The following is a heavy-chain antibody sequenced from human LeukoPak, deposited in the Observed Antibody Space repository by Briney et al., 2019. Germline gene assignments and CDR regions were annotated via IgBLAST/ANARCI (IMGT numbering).Heavy chain of an antibody. Sequence: SETLSLTCTVSGDSISSYYWNWIRQPPGKGLEWIGYLSYSGSTNYNPSLRNRVTISVDTSKNQFSLKLSSVTAADTAVYYCARYICGAACQGFNIWGQGTMVTVSS. CDR2: LSYSGST. V-gene: IGHV4-59*01. J-gene: IGHJ3*02. D-gene: IGHD2-21*02. CDR1: GDSISSYY. CDR3: ARYICGAACQGFNI.